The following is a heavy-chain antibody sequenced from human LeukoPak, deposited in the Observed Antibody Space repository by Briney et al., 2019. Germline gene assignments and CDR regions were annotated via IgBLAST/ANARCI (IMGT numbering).Heavy chain of an antibody. CDR3: VKEIDTAMVLLFDY. J-gene: IGHJ4*02. V-gene: IGHV3-64D*06. CDR1: GFTFSSYA. CDR2: ISSNGGST. D-gene: IGHD5-18*01. Sequence: GRSLRLSCSASGFTFSSYAMHWVRQAPGKGLEYVSAISSNGGSTYYADSVKGRFTISRDNSKNTLYLQMSSLRAEDTAVYYCVKEIDTAMVLLFDYWGQGTLVTVSS.